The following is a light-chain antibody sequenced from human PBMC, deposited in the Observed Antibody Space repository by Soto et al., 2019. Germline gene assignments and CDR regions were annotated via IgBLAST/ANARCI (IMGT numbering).Light chain of an antibody. Sequence: QSALTHPPSVSRAPGDRFTISFTGSISNIVAGYGVHWYQQLPGTAPKLLIYGNSNRTSVVPDRFSGSKSGTSASLAINGLQAEDEADYYCQSYDSSLSGSNYVFATWTKVPVL. CDR3: QSYDSSLSGSNYV. J-gene: IGLJ1*01. V-gene: IGLV1-40*01. CDR1: ISNIVAGYG. CDR2: GNS.